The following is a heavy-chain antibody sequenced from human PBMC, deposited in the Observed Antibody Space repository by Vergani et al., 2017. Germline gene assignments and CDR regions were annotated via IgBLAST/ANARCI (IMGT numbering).Heavy chain of an antibody. V-gene: IGHV3-23*01. CDR2: ISGSGGST. Sequence: EVQLLESGGGLVQPGGSLRLSCAAPGFTFSSYAMSWVRQAPGKGLEWVSAISGSGGSTYYAGSVKGRFTISRDNSKNTLYLQMNSLRAEDTAVYYCAKDFEWELPKRGRDYWGQGTLVTVSS. J-gene: IGHJ4*02. CDR3: AKDFEWELPKRGRDY. CDR1: GFTFSSYA. D-gene: IGHD1-26*01.